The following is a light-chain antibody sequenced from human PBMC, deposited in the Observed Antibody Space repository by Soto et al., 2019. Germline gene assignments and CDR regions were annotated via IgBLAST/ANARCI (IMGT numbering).Light chain of an antibody. J-gene: IGKJ5*01. CDR2: DAS. CDR3: QQRSNWLGIS. CDR1: QSVSNY. V-gene: IGKV3-11*01. Sequence: VVTESRVTLAWSRRQKDKPSCRASQSVSNYLAWYQQKPGQAPRLLIYDASNRATGIQARFSGSGSGTDFTLTISSLEPEDFAIYYCQQRSNWLGISFGQGTRLEIK.